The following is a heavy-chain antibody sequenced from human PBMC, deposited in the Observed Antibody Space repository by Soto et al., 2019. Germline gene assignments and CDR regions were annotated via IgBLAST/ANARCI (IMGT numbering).Heavy chain of an antibody. CDR1: GFTFSSYW. CDR3: ARVVTHPYYYYYYGMDA. Sequence: GETLSLTCAASGFTFSSYWMHWVRQAAGKGLVWVSRINSDGSSTSYADPVKGRFTISRNNAKNTLYLQMNSLRAENTAVYYCARVVTHPYYYYYYGMDAWGQGTTDTVSS. D-gene: IGHD4-4*01. J-gene: IGHJ6*02. V-gene: IGHV3-74*01. CDR2: INSDGSST.